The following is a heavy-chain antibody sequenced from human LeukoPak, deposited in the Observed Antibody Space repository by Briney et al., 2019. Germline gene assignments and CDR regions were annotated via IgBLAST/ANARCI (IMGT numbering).Heavy chain of an antibody. J-gene: IGHJ4*02. V-gene: IGHV1-18*01. D-gene: IGHD1-26*01. CDR2: ISGYSGYT. CDR3: ARDGGSTVDY. CDR1: GYSFISYT. Sequence: GASVKVSCKASGYSFISYTISWVRQAPGQGLEWMGWISGYSGYTNYAQKLQGRVTMTIDTSTNTAYMELRSLISDDTAVYYCARDGGSTVDYWGQGTLVTVSS.